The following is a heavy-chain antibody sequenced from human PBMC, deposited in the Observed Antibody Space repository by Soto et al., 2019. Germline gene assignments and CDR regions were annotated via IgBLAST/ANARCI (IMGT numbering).Heavy chain of an antibody. V-gene: IGHV1-2*04. J-gene: IGHJ4*02. CDR1: GYTFTGYY. Sequence: QVQLVQSGAEVKKPGASVKVSCKASGYTFTGYYMHWVRQAPGQGLEWMGWINPNSGGTNYAQKFQGWVTMTRDTSISTAYMELSRLRSDDTALYYCARDPAAAGGWYFDYWCQGTLVTVSS. CDR2: INPNSGGT. D-gene: IGHD6-13*01. CDR3: ARDPAAAGGWYFDY.